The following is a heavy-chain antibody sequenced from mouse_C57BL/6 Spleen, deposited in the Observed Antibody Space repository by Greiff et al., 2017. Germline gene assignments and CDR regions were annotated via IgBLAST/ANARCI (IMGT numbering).Heavy chain of an antibody. J-gene: IGHJ4*01. CDR2: IDPEDGDT. CDR3: THYGDDAMDY. CDR1: GFNIKDYY. Sequence: EVQLQQSGAELVRPGASVKLSCTASGFNIKDYYMHWVKQRPEQGLEWIGRIDPEDGDTEYAPKFQGKATMTADTSSNPAYLQLSSLTSEDTAVYYCTHYGDDAMDYWGQGTSVTVSS. D-gene: IGHD1-1*01. V-gene: IGHV14-1*01.